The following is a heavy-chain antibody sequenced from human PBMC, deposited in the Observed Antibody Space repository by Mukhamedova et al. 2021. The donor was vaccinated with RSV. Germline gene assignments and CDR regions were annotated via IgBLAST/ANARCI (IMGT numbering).Heavy chain of an antibody. CDR2: ISITSTYI. CDR3: ATELAVAGTKDRY. D-gene: IGHD6-19*01. V-gene: IGHV3-21*01. Sequence: NWVRQAPGKGLEWVSSISITSTYISYADSVKGRFTISRDNAKNSLYLQMNSLRAEDTAVYYCATELAVAGTKDRYWGQGTLVTVS. J-gene: IGHJ4*02.